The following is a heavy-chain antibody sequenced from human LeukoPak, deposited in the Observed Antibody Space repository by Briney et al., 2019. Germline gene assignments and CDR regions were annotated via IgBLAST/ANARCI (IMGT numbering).Heavy chain of an antibody. CDR3: TRIKRGYSYGNFDY. D-gene: IGHD5-18*01. Sequence: ASVKVSCKASGYTFTSYDINWVRQATGQGLEWMGWMNPNSGNTGYAQKFQGRVTMTRNTSISTAYMELSSLRSEDTAVYYCTRIKRGYSYGNFDYWGQGTLVTVSS. CDR1: GYTFTSYD. J-gene: IGHJ4*02. CDR2: MNPNSGNT. V-gene: IGHV1-8*01.